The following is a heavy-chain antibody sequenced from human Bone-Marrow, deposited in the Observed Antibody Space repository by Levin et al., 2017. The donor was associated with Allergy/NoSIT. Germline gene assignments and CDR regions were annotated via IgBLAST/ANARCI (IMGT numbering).Heavy chain of an antibody. V-gene: IGHV3-7*01. CDR2: VKHDGSNK. D-gene: IGHD2-15*01. CDR1: GFTFDDFW. CDR3: ARSLWRGHCSDTFCHPNWFDP. J-gene: IGHJ5*02. Sequence: AGGSLRLSCAASGFTFDDFWMSWVRQAPGKGLEWVASVKHDGSNKNYVDSVKGRFTISRDNAKNSLFLLMNSLRAEDTAVYYCARSLWRGHCSDTFCHPNWFDPWGQGTLVTVSS.